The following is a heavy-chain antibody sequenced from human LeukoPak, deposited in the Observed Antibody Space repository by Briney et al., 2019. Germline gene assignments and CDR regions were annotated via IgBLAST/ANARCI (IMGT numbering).Heavy chain of an antibody. CDR1: GYMFTHYG. J-gene: IGHJ4*02. CDR3: ARSSSGWSVDF. V-gene: IGHV1-18*03. D-gene: IGHD6-19*01. CDR2: INSAGGGT. Sequence: ASVKVSCKASGYMFTHYGVSWVRQAPGQGLEWMGWINSAGGGTLYAENLQGRVTLTTDTSTSTLYMELRTLRSDDMAVYYCARSSSGWSVDFWGQGTLVTVSS.